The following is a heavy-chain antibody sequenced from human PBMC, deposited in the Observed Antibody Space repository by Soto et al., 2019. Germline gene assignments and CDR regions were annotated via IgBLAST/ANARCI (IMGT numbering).Heavy chain of an antibody. Sequence: PSETLSRTLTVSDSSVSSNRQNLAWVRQPPGKGLEWVGIIHYRGDTYSNPSLGSRLSMCVDTSKNQFSLKLASVTAADTAVYYCAILPTGYPNGFDSGGQRTLVTVSS. CDR2: IHYRGDT. CDR1: DSSVSSNRQN. J-gene: IGHJ5*01. D-gene: IGHD3-16*02. V-gene: IGHV4-39*01. CDR3: AILPTGYPNGFDS.